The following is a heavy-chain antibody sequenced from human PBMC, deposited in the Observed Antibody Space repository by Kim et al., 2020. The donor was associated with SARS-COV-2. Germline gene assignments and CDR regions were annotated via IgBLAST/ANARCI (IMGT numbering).Heavy chain of an antibody. CDR2: IRQDGNEK. CDR1: GFTFTSYW. Sequence: GGSLRLSCAASGFTFTSYWMSWVRQAPGKGLEWVANIRQDGNEKHYVDSVKGRFTISRDNAKNSVYLQMNSLRAEDTAVYYCARDKAVGATHFDYWGQGTLVTASS. D-gene: IGHD1-26*01. J-gene: IGHJ4*02. CDR3: ARDKAVGATHFDY. V-gene: IGHV3-7*01.